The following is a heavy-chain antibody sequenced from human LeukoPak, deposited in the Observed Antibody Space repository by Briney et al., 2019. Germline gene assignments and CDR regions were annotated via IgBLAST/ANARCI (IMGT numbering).Heavy chain of an antibody. CDR1: GGSISNYY. Sequence: SETLSLTCTVSGGSISNYYWSWIRQPPGKGLEWIGYVHYSGSTNYNPSLKRRATISLDTSKSHFSLKLRYVTAADTAIYYCARGYSSSWYYFDYWGQGTLVTVSS. J-gene: IGHJ4*02. D-gene: IGHD6-13*01. CDR3: ARGYSSSWYYFDY. V-gene: IGHV4-59*08. CDR2: VHYSGST.